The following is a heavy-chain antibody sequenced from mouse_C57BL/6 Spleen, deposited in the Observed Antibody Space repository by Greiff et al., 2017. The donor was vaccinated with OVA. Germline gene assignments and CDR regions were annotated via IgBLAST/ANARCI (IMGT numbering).Heavy chain of an antibody. CDR2: ISSGGSYT. Sequence: EVKLVESGGDLVKPGGSLKLSCAASGFTFSSYGMSWVRQTPDKRLEWVATISSGGSYTYYPDSVKGRFTISRDNAKNTLYLQMSSLKDEDTSMYYGARHNYDYFDYWGQGTTLTVSS. V-gene: IGHV5-6*01. J-gene: IGHJ2*01. D-gene: IGHD1-1*02. CDR1: GFTFSSYG. CDR3: ARHNYDYFDY.